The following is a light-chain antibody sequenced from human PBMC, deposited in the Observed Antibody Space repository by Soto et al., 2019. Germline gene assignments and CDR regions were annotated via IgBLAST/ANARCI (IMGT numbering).Light chain of an antibody. CDR3: QMWDSGNDQYV. CDR2: DDS. Sequence: SXELTQPPSVSVAPGQTARITCGGNNIGSKSAHWYQQKPGQAPVLVVYDDSDRPSGIPERFSGSNSGSTATLTISRVEAGDEADYYCQMWDSGNDQYVFGTGTKVTVL. V-gene: IGLV3-21*02. J-gene: IGLJ1*01. CDR1: NIGSKS.